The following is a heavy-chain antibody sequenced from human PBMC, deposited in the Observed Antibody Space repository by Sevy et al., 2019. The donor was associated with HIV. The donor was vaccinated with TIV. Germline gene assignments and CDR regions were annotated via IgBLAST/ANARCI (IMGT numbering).Heavy chain of an antibody. J-gene: IGHJ4*02. Sequence: SETLSLTCTVSGDAISSSGYHWSWIRQHPGEGLEWIGYILYSGYPYYNGSLKSPLIISLDTSKNQFSLKLSSVTAADTAVYYCARGQITTIGFDYWGQGTLVTVSS. D-gene: IGHD1-1*01. CDR3: ARGQITTIGFDY. V-gene: IGHV4-31*01. CDR2: ILYSGYP. CDR1: GDAISSSGYH.